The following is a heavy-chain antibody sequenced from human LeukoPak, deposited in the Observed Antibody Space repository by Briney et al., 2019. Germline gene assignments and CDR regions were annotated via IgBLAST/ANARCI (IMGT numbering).Heavy chain of an antibody. CDR1: GYSFTSYG. Sequence: GASVKVSCKPSGYSFTSYGISWVRQAPGQGLEWMGWISPFNGNTNYVQKFQGRVTMTTETSTSTAYMELRSLSSDDTAVYYCARDLDIVVIRAALRHYGMDVWGQGTTVTVSS. CDR3: ARDLDIVVIRAALRHYGMDV. CDR2: ISPFNGNT. V-gene: IGHV1-18*01. J-gene: IGHJ6*02. D-gene: IGHD2-2*01.